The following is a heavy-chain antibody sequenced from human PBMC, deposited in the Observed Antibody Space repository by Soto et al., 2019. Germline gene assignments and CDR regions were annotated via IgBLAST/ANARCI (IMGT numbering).Heavy chain of an antibody. J-gene: IGHJ4*02. V-gene: IGHV1-3*01. CDR1: GYTNTSYA. CDR2: INAGNGNT. D-gene: IGHD6-19*01. CDR3: ARSGIAVAGSHFDY. Sequence: ASVKVSCKASGYTNTSYAMGWVRQAPGQRLEWMGWINAGNGNTKYSQKFQGRVTITRDTSASTAYMELSSLRSEDTAVYYCARSGIAVAGSHFDYWGQGTLVTVSS.